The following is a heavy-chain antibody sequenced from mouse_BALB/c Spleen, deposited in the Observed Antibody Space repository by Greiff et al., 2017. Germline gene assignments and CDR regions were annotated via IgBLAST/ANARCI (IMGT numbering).Heavy chain of an antibody. J-gene: IGHJ4*01. Sequence: EVQLKESGPGLVKPSQSLSLTCSVTGYSITSGYYWNWIRQFPGNKLEWMGYISYDGSNNYNPSLKNRISITRDTSKNQFFLKLNSVTTEDTATYYCARGGYYGSNYYAMDYWGQGTSVTVSS. CDR2: ISYDGSN. V-gene: IGHV3-6*02. CDR1: GYSITSGYY. D-gene: IGHD1-1*01. CDR3: ARGGYYGSNYYAMDY.